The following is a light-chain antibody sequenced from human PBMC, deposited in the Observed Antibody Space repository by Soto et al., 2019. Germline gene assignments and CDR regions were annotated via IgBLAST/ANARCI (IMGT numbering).Light chain of an antibody. CDR3: QQSYTALSIT. Sequence: DIQMTQSPSSLSASVGDRVTITCRASANINSHLNWYQQQLWKAPKLLIYGASNLQNGVPSRFRGCGSGTEFTLIITNLQPEDLATYYCQQSYTALSITFGQGTRLEIK. CDR1: ANINSH. V-gene: IGKV1-39*01. J-gene: IGKJ5*01. CDR2: GAS.